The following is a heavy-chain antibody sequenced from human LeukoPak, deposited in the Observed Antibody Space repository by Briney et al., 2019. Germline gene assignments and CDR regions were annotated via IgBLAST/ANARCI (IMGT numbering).Heavy chain of an antibody. CDR2: IYHRGST. Sequence: SETLSLTCAVSGYSISSGYYWGWIRQPPGKGLEWIGSIYHRGSTYYNPSLKSRVTISVDTPKNQFSLKLSSVTAADTAVYYCARQRSDAFDIXGQGTMVTVSX. D-gene: IGHD6-25*01. CDR1: GYSISSGYY. V-gene: IGHV4-38-2*01. J-gene: IGHJ3*02. CDR3: ARQRSDAFDI.